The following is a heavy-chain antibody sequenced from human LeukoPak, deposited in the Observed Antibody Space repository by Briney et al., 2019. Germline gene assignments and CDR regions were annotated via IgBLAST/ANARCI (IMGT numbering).Heavy chain of an antibody. CDR2: ISWNSGSI. Sequence: VRSTTRKGLELVSGISWNSGSIGYADSVKGRFTISRDNAKNSLYLQMNSLRAEDTALYYCSKAIYCSSTSCSGFDYWGQGTLVTVSS. D-gene: IGHD2-2*01. CDR3: SKAIYCSSTSCSGFDY. V-gene: IGHV3-9*01. J-gene: IGHJ4*02.